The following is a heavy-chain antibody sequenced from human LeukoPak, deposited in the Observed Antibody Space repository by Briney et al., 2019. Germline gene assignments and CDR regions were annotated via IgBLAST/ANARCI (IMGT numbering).Heavy chain of an antibody. CDR3: AKVGDYSNYYDC. D-gene: IGHD4-11*01. CDR1: GFTFSGYA. Sequence: PGGSLRLSCAASGFTFSGYAMSWVRQAPGKGLEWVSAMSANGDSTYYVDSVRGRFTISRDNSKNTLYLQMNSLRAEDTAVYYSAKVGDYSNYYDCWGQGTLVTVSS. CDR2: MSANGDST. V-gene: IGHV3-23*01. J-gene: IGHJ4*02.